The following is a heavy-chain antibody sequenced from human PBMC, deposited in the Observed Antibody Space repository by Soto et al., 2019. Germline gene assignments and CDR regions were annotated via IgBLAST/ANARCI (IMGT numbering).Heavy chain of an antibody. V-gene: IGHV4-59*08. Sequence: QVQLQESGPGLVKPSETLSLTCTLSGGSISSYYWSWIRQPPGKELEWIGYIYYSGSTNYNPSLKSRVTISVDTSKNLFSLKLSSVTAADTAVYYCARLGGGYCSSTSCYGARFEYWGQGTLVTVSS. CDR1: GGSISSYY. D-gene: IGHD2-2*01. CDR2: IYYSGST. CDR3: ARLGGGYCSSTSCYGARFEY. J-gene: IGHJ4*02.